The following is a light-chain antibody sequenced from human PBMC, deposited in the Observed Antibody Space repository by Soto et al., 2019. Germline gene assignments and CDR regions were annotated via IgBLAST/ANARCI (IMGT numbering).Light chain of an antibody. Sequence: DIQMTQSPSTLSASVGDRVTITCRASQRISSWLDWYQQKPGKAPKLLIYKASSLESGVPSRFSGSGSGTEFTLTISSLQPDDFATYYCQQYNSYSTFGQGTKVDIK. CDR1: QRISSW. V-gene: IGKV1-5*03. J-gene: IGKJ2*01. CDR3: QQYNSYST. CDR2: KAS.